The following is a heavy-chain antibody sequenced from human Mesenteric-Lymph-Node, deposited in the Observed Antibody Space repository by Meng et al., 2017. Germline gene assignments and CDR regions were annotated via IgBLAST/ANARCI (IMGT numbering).Heavy chain of an antibody. J-gene: IGHJ4*02. D-gene: IGHD4-17*01. CDR3: TTLYGDSIS. CDR2: IYHSGRT. CDR1: GGSIRNDQW. V-gene: IGHV4-4*02. Sequence: VHLKGSGPGLGKLSGTLPLTGNVCGGSIRNDQWWSWVRQAPGKGLEWIGEIYHSGRTNYNPSVKSRVSMSVDKSQNHFSLRLSSVTAADTAVYYCTTLYGDSISWGQGTLVTVSS.